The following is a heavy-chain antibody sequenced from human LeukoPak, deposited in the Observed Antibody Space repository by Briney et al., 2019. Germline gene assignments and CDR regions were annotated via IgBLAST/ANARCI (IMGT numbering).Heavy chain of an antibody. V-gene: IGHV1-69*04. Sequence: ASVKVSCKASGGTFSSYAISWVRQAPGQGLEWMGRIIPILGIANYAQKFQGRVTITADKSTSTAYMELSSLRSEDTAVYYCARDSGSSYQGFDYWGQGTLVTVSS. CDR1: GGTFSSYA. CDR2: IIPILGIA. D-gene: IGHD1-26*01. CDR3: ARDSGSSYQGFDY. J-gene: IGHJ4*02.